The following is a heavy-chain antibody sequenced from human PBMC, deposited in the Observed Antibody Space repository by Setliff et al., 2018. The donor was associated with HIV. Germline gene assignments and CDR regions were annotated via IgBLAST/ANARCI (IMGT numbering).Heavy chain of an antibody. D-gene: IGHD3-10*01. J-gene: IGHJ4*02. CDR2: IYHVGRA. CDR3: ARARGPEGYFDS. V-gene: IGHV4-38-2*02. CDR1: NYSISSGHY. Sequence: SETLSLTCTISNYSISSGHYWGWIRQSPGKGLEWIGNIYHVGRAFYSPSLESRVSISVDTSKNQFSLRLTSVTAADTAVYYCARARGPEGYFDSWGQGTLVTVSS.